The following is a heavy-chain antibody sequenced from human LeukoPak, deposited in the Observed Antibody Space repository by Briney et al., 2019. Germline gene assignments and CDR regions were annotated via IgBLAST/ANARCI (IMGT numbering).Heavy chain of an antibody. V-gene: IGHV1-8*01. J-gene: IGHJ3*02. D-gene: IGHD1-1*01. CDR2: MNPNSGNT. CDR1: GYTFSSPD. CDR3: ARSKTGTTWKAFDI. Sequence: ASVKVSCKASGYTFSSPDINWVRQATGQGLEWMGWMNPNSGNTYYAQRFQGRVTMTRDTSASTAYMELSSLRSEDTAVYYCARSKTGTTWKAFDIWGQGTMVTVSS.